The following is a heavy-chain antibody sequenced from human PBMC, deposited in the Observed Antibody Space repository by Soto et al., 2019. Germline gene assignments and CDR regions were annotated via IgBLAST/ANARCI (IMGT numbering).Heavy chain of an antibody. D-gene: IGHD2-21*02. CDR3: ARRRYCGYDCYHKHYYGMDV. J-gene: IGHJ6*02. CDR2: IIPVLTTT. Sequence: QVQLVQSGAEVKMPGSSVKVSCRASGDTFSSYTVNWLRQAPGRGLEWMGRIIPVLTTTDYAQKFRGQVTITADKSTNTVYMELTSLGSDDTAVYYCARRRYCGYDCYHKHYYGMDVWGQGTTVTVAS. V-gene: IGHV1-69*08. CDR1: GDTFSSYT.